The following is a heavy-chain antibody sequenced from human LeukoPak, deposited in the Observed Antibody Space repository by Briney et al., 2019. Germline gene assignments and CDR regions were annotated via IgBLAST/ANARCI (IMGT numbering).Heavy chain of an antibody. Sequence: GSLRLSCAVYGGSFSGYYWSWIRQPPGKGLEWIGEINHSGSTNYNPSLKSRVTISVDTSKNQFSLKLSSVTAADTAVYYCARGPQTIAAAGGYYFDYWGQGTLVTVSS. D-gene: IGHD6-13*01. CDR1: GGSFSGYY. J-gene: IGHJ4*02. CDR3: ARGPQTIAAAGGYYFDY. V-gene: IGHV4-34*01. CDR2: INHSGST.